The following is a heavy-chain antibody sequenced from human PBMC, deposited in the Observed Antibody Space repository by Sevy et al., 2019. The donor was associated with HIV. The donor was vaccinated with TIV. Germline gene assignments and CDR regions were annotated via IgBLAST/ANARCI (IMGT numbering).Heavy chain of an antibody. V-gene: IGHV4-59*01. Sequence: SETLSLTCTVSGGSISSYYWSWIRQPPGKGLEWIGYIYYSGSINYNPSLKSRVTISVDTSKNQFSLKLSSVTAADTAVYCCARVWKYSSGWNYYYYGMDVWGQGTTVTVSS. CDR2: IYYSGSI. J-gene: IGHJ6*02. D-gene: IGHD6-19*01. CDR1: GGSISSYY. CDR3: ARVWKYSSGWNYYYYGMDV.